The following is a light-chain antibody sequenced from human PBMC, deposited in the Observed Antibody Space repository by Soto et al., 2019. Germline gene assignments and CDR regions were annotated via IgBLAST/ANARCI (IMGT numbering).Light chain of an antibody. CDR3: QQYNSYWT. CDR1: QSISSW. J-gene: IGKJ1*01. Sequence: DIQMTQSPSTLSASVGDRVTITCRASQSISSWLAWYQQKPGKAPKLLIYKASSLESGVPSRLSGSGSGTEFTLTISCLQPDDFATYYCQQYNSYWTFGQGTKVEIK. CDR2: KAS. V-gene: IGKV1-5*03.